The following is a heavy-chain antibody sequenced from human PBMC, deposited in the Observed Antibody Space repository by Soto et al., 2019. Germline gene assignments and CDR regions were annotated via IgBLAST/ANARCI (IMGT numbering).Heavy chain of an antibody. Sequence: SETLSLTCSVSGGSMRSYYWNWLRQPAGKGLEWIGRIYSRGDTNYNPSVKSRVTMSVETSKNEFSLRLNSVTAADTAVYYCAGIGEDVYYGMDVWGQGTTVTGSS. CDR2: IYSRGDT. V-gene: IGHV4-4*07. CDR3: AGIGEDVYYGMDV. D-gene: IGHD2-21*01. J-gene: IGHJ6*02. CDR1: GGSMRSYY.